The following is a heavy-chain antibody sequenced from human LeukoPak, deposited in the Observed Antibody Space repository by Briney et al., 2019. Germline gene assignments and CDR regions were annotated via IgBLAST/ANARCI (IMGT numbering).Heavy chain of an antibody. CDR2: IYYSGST. V-gene: IGHV4-39*07. J-gene: IGHJ4*02. CDR3: ASVYSSSWYGY. D-gene: IGHD6-13*01. Sequence: SETLSLTCTVSGGSISSSSYYWGWIRQPPGKGLEWIGSIYYSGSTYYNPSLKSRVTISVDTSKNQFSLKLSSVTAADTAVYYCASVYSSSWYGYWGQGTLVTVSS. CDR1: GGSISSSSYY.